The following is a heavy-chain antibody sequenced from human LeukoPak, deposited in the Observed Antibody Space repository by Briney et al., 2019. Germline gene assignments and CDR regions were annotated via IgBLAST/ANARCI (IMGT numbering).Heavy chain of an antibody. Sequence: PSETLSLTCAVYGGSFSGYYWSWIRQPPGKGLEWIGEINHSGSTNYNPSLKSRVTISVDTSKNQFSLKLSSVTPADTAVYYCARGRRDSSSWYRKWFDPWGQGTLVTVSS. CDR1: GGSFSGYY. J-gene: IGHJ5*02. CDR3: ARGRRDSSSWYRKWFDP. V-gene: IGHV4-34*01. CDR2: INHSGST. D-gene: IGHD6-13*01.